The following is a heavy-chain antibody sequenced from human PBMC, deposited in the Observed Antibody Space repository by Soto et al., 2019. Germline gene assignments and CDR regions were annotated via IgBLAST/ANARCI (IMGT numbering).Heavy chain of an antibody. CDR1: GGSISSYY. CDR2: IYYVGNT. V-gene: IGHV4-59*01. J-gene: IGHJ5*02. D-gene: IGHD2-2*01. Sequence: PSETLSLTCTVSGGSISSYYWSWIRQPPGKGLEWIGYIYYVGNTNYNPSLKSRVTISVDTSKNQFSLKLSSVTAADTAVYYCARGLRRQLLNWFDPWGQGTLVTVSS. CDR3: ARGLRRQLLNWFDP.